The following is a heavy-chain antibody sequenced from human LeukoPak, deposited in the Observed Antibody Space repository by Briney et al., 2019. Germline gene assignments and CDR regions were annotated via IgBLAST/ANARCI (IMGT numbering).Heavy chain of an antibody. Sequence: SETLSLTCTVSGGSLSGHYWSWIRQPPGKRLEWIGYVSYTGRTKYNPSLQSRVTISIDTSKSQFSLKLTSVTAADTAVYYCARLGGAYFRGGIDSWGRGTLVTVTS. CDR2: VSYTGRT. CDR3: ARLGGAYFRGGIDS. D-gene: IGHD2/OR15-2a*01. J-gene: IGHJ4*02. V-gene: IGHV4-59*08. CDR1: GGSLSGHY.